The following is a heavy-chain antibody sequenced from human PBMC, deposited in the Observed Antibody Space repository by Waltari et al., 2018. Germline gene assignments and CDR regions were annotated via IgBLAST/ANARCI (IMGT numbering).Heavy chain of an antibody. CDR2: INPNSGGT. CDR1: GYTFTGYY. V-gene: IGHV1-2*02. J-gene: IGHJ5*02. Sequence: QVQLVQSGAEVKKPGASVKVSCKASGYTFTGYYMHWVRQAPGQGLEWMGWINPNSGGTNYAQKFQGRVTMTRDTSISTAYMELSRLRSDDTAVYYCARDGIIAARTGRGKWFDPWGQGTLVTVSS. CDR3: ARDGIIAARTGRGKWFDP. D-gene: IGHD6-6*01.